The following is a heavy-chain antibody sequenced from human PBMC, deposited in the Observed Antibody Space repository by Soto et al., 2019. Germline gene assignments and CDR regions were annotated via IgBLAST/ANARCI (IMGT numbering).Heavy chain of an antibody. J-gene: IGHJ4*02. CDR2: IIPIFGTA. CDR1: GGTCSSYA. CDR3: ARDQRELRLFDY. D-gene: IGHD1-26*01. Sequence: GSSVKVSCKACGGTCSSYAISWVRQAPVQGLEWMGGIIPIFGTANYAQKFQGRVTITADESTSTAYMELSSLRSEDTAVYYCARDQRELRLFDYWGQGTLVTVSS. V-gene: IGHV1-69*13.